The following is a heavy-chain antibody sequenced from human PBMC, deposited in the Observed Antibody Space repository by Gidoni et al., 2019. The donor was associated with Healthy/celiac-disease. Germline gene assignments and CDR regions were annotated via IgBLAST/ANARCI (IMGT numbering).Heavy chain of an antibody. CDR2: INHSGST. J-gene: IGHJ3*02. Sequence: QVQLQQWGAGLLKPSETLSLTCAVYGGSFSGYYWSWIRQPPGKGLEWIGEINHSGSTNYNPSLKSRVTISVDTSKNQFSLKLSSVTAADTAVYYCARGLAIFGVVIIRRGDAFDIWGQGTMVTVSS. CDR3: ARGLAIFGVVIIRRGDAFDI. V-gene: IGHV4-34*01. CDR1: GGSFSGYY. D-gene: IGHD3-3*01.